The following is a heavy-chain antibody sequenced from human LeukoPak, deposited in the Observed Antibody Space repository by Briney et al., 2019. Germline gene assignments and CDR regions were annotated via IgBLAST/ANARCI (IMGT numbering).Heavy chain of an antibody. CDR1: GFTFSSYG. J-gene: IGHJ4*02. CDR2: ISYDGSNK. CDR3: SRDGGAETDDHYFDY. Sequence: GRSLRLSCAASGFTFSSYGMHWVRQAPGKGLEWVAVISYDGSNKYYADSVKGRFTISRDNSKNTLYLQMNSLRAEDTAVYYCSRDGGAETDDHYFDYWGQGTLVTVSS. D-gene: IGHD2-15*01. V-gene: IGHV3-30*03.